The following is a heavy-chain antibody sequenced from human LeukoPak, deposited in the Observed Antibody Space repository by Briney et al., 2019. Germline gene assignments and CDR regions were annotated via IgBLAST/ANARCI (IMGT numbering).Heavy chain of an antibody. CDR2: INHSGST. D-gene: IGHD1-26*01. CDR1: GGSFSGYY. CDR3: ARGLRGVGASF. Sequence: SETMSLTCAVYGGSFSGYYWSWIRQPPGKGLEWIGEINHSGSTNYNPSLKSRVTISVDTSKNQFSLKLSSVTAADTAVYYCARGLRGVGASFWGQGTLVTVSS. V-gene: IGHV4-34*01. J-gene: IGHJ4*02.